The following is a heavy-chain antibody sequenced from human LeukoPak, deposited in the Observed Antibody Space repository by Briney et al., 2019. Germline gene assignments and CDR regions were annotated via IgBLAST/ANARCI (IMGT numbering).Heavy chain of an antibody. V-gene: IGHV1-69*13. CDR2: IIPIFGTA. J-gene: IGHJ4*02. D-gene: IGHD3-22*01. CDR1: GGTFSSYA. Sequence: ASVKVSCKASGGTFSSYAISWVRQAPRQGLEWMGGIIPIFGTANYAQKFQGRVTITADESTSTAYMELSSLRSEDTAVYYCASYDSSGYYYYYFDYWGQGTLVTVSS. CDR3: ASYDSSGYYYYYFDY.